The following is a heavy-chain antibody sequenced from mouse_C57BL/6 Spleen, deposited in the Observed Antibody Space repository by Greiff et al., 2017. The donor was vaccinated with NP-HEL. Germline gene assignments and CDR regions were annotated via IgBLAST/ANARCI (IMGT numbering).Heavy chain of an antibody. CDR3: ARRALYDYDSFFAY. CDR1: GYTFTSYD. V-gene: IGHV1-85*01. Sequence: QVQLQQSGPELVKPGASVKLSCKASGYTFTSYDINWVKQRPGQGLEWIGWIYPRDGSTKYNEKFKGKATLTVDTSSSTAYMELHSLTSEDSAVYFCARRALYDYDSFFAYWGQGTLVTVSA. J-gene: IGHJ3*01. D-gene: IGHD2-4*01. CDR2: IYPRDGST.